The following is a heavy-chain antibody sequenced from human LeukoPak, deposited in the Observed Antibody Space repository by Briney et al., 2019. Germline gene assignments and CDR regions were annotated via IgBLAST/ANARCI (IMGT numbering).Heavy chain of an antibody. CDR2: IKQDGSQK. CDR1: GFTFSSYW. Sequence: GGSLRLSCAASGFTFSSYWMSLVRQAPGKGLEWVATIKQDGSQKYYVDSVKGRFTISRDNAKSSLYLQMNALRAEDTAVYASPPLGYCDSTSCRFDYWGQGTLVTVSS. J-gene: IGHJ4*02. D-gene: IGHD2-2*03. CDR3: PPLGYCDSTSCRFDY. V-gene: IGHV3-7*01.